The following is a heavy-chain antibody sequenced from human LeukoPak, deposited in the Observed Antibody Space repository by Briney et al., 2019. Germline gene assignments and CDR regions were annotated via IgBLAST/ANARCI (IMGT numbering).Heavy chain of an antibody. V-gene: IGHV3-30-3*01. Sequence: GGSLRLSCAASGFTFSSYAMHWVRQAPGKGLEWVAVISYDGSNKYYADSVKGRFTISRDNSKNTLYLQMNSLRADDTAVYYCAREGGSSWQYYFDYWGQGTLVTVSS. J-gene: IGHJ4*02. D-gene: IGHD6-13*01. CDR1: GFTFSSYA. CDR2: ISYDGSNK. CDR3: AREGGSSWQYYFDY.